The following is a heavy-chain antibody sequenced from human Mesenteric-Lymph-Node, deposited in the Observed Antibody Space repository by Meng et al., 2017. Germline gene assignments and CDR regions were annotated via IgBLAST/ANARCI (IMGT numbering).Heavy chain of an antibody. J-gene: IGHJ4*02. CDR3: ARGDSSGYYPGFVVY. D-gene: IGHD3-22*01. V-gene: IGHV1-46*01. CDR2: INPSGGST. Sequence: QVPLVQSGAEVKRPGASVKVSCKASGYTFTAYYMHWVRQAPGQGLEWMGIINPSGGSTSYAQKFQGRVTMTRDTSTSTVYMELSSLRSEDTAVYYCARGDSSGYYPGFVVYWGQGTLVTVSS. CDR1: GYTFTAYY.